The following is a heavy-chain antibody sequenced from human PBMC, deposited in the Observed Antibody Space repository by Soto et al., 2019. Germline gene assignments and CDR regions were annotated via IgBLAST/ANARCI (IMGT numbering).Heavy chain of an antibody. CDR1: GFTFSSYW. CDR2: IKSDGSST. Sequence: EVQLVESGGGLVQPGGSLRLSCAASGFTFSSYWMHWVRQAPGKWLVWVSRIKSDGSSTSYADSVKGRFTISRDNAKHTLYLQMNSLRAEDTAGYYCAMTYSSGWYPCDYWGQGTLVTVSS. J-gene: IGHJ4*02. V-gene: IGHV3-74*01. CDR3: AMTYSSGWYPCDY. D-gene: IGHD6-19*01.